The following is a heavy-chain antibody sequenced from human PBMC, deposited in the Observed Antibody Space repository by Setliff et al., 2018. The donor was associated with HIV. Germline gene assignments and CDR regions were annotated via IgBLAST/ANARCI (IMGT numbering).Heavy chain of an antibody. Sequence: SETLSLTCTVSGPSINIHYWSWIRQSPGKGFEWLGYIYSTGSTNYNPSLQSRVTISMVASRNQFSLKVTSVTAADTAVYYRAKGAGFYGDYTFDHWGQGRLVTVSS. J-gene: IGHJ4*02. CDR2: IYSTGST. D-gene: IGHD4-17*01. CDR3: AKGAGFYGDYTFDH. V-gene: IGHV4-59*11. CDR1: GPSINIHY.